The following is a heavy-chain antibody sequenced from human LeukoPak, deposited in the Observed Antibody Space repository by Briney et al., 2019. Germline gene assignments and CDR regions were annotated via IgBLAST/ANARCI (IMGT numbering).Heavy chain of an antibody. CDR3: ARELSGHGCNPLAY. D-gene: IGHD5-24*01. V-gene: IGHV3-21*01. CDR1: GFRFSAYS. J-gene: IGHJ4*02. Sequence: GGSLRLSCAASGFRFSAYSLDWVRQAPGKGLEWVSAISSDGTDVFYADSVKGRFTISRDNAKNSLLLQMDSLRAEDTAVYYCARELSGHGCNPLAYWGQGTLVSVSS. CDR2: ISSDGTDV.